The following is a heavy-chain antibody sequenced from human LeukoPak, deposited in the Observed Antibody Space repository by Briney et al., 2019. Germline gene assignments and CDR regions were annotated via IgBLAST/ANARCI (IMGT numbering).Heavy chain of an antibody. J-gene: IGHJ4*02. D-gene: IGHD6-13*01. CDR1: GFTFSSYW. CDR3: ARLKSIAAAGQYYFDY. V-gene: IGHV3-7*01. CDR2: IKQDGSEK. Sequence: GGSLRLSCAASGFTFSSYWMSWVRQAPGKGLEWVANIKQDGSEKYYVDSVKGRFTISRDNAKNSLYLQMNSLRAEDTAVYYCARLKSIAAAGQYYFDYWGQGTLVTVSS.